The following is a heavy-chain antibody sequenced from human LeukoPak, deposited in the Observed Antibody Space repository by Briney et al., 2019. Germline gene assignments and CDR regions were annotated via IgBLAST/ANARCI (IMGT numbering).Heavy chain of an antibody. CDR3: AKGGSYGKDAFDI. CDR1: GFTFSSYG. CDR2: ISYDGSNK. D-gene: IGHD1-26*01. J-gene: IGHJ3*02. Sequence: GGSLRLSCAASGFTFSSYGMHWARQAPGKGLEWVAVISYDGSNKYYADSVKGRFTISRDNSKNTLYLQMNSLRAEDTAVYYCAKGGSYGKDAFDIWGQGTMVTVSS. V-gene: IGHV3-30*18.